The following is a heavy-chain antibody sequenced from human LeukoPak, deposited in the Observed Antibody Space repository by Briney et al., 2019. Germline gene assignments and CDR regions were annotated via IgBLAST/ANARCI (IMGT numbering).Heavy chain of an antibody. CDR2: INAGIGKT. CDR1: GSTDTSYA. CDR3: ARKLLVPRETFDP. D-gene: IGHD2-2*01. Sequence: ASVKVSYTASGSTDTSYAMNWGRQAAGQRLGGRGGINAGIGKTKYSQKFQGRLTITRDTSASTAYMELSSLRSEDTAVYYCARKLLVPRETFDPWSQGTLVTVSS. J-gene: IGHJ5*02. V-gene: IGHV1-3*01.